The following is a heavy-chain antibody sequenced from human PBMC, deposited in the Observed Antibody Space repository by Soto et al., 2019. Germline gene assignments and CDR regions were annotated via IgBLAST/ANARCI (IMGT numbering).Heavy chain of an antibody. CDR3: ARDQPVVAATNWYFDL. CDR1: GGTFSSYA. D-gene: IGHD2-15*01. V-gene: IGHV1-69*12. CDR2: IIPIFGTT. J-gene: IGHJ2*01. Sequence: QVQLVQSGAEVKKPGSSVKVSCKASGGTFSSYAISWVRQAPGQGLEWMGGIIPIFGTTNYAQKFQGRVTITADEATSTAYMELSSLRSEDTAVYYCARDQPVVAATNWYFDLWGRGTLVTVSS.